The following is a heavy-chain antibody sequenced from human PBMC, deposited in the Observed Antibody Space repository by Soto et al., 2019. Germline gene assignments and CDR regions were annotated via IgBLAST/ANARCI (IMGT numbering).Heavy chain of an antibody. D-gene: IGHD3-16*02. V-gene: IGHV4-31*03. J-gene: IGHJ5*02. CDR3: ARVSYDYVWGSYRSSPKVGP. CDR1: GGSISSGGYY. Sequence: TSETLSLTCTVSGGSISSGGYYWSWIRQHPGKGLEWIGYIYYSGSTYYNPSLKSRVTISVDTSKNQFSLKLSSVTAADTAVYYCARVSYDYVWGSYRSSPKVGPWGQGTLVXXSS. CDR2: IYYSGST.